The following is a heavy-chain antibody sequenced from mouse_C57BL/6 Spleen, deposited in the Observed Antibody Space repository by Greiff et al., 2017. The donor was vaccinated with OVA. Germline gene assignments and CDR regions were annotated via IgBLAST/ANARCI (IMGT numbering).Heavy chain of an antibody. V-gene: IGHV6-6*01. CDR1: GFTFSDAW. CDR3: TGYYGNCFDY. J-gene: IGHJ2*01. Sequence: EVQLVESGGGLVQPGGSMKLSCAASGFTFSDAWMDWVRQSPEKGLEWVAEIRNKANNHATYYAESVKGRFTISRDDSKSRVYLQMNSLRAEDTGVYYCTGYYGNCFDYWGQGTTLTVSS. D-gene: IGHD1-1*01. CDR2: IRNKANNHAT.